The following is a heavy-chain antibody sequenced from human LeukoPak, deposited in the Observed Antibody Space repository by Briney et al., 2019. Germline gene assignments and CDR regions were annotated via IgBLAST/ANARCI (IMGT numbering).Heavy chain of an antibody. V-gene: IGHV4-59*08. CDR2: IYYSGST. D-gene: IGHD5-24*01. Sequence: SETLSLTCTVSGGSICSYYWSWIRQPPGKGLEWIGYIYYSGSTNYNPSLKSRITMSLDTSKNQFSLKLSSVTTADTAVYYCARGGRDGYNSLDWYFDLWGRGTLVTVSS. J-gene: IGHJ2*01. CDR3: ARGGRDGYNSLDWYFDL. CDR1: GGSICSYY.